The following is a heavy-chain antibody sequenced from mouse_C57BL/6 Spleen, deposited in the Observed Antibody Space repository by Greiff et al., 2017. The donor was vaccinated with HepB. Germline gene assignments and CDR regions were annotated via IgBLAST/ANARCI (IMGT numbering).Heavy chain of an antibody. Sequence: QVQLQQPGAELVKPGASVKLSCKASGYTFTSYWMHWVKQRPGQGLEWIGMIHPNSGSTNYNEKFKSKATLTVDKSSSTAYMQLSSLTSEDSAVYYCAREGTYAYLDYWGQGTTLTVSS. D-gene: IGHD6-5*01. CDR2: IHPNSGST. V-gene: IGHV1-64*01. J-gene: IGHJ2*01. CDR1: GYTFTSYW. CDR3: AREGTYAYLDY.